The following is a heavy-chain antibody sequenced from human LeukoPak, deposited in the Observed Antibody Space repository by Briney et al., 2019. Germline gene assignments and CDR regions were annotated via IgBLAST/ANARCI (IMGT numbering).Heavy chain of an antibody. D-gene: IGHD6-19*01. CDR1: GFTFSSYA. J-gene: IGHJ4*02. Sequence: GGSLGLSCAVAGFTFSSYAMSWVRQAPGKGLEWVSAISGSGGSTYYADSVKGRFTISRDNSKNTLYLQMNSLRAEDTAVYYCARDSEAYSSGWYYHDYWGQGTLVTVSS. CDR3: ARDSEAYSSGWYYHDY. CDR2: ISGSGGST. V-gene: IGHV3-23*01.